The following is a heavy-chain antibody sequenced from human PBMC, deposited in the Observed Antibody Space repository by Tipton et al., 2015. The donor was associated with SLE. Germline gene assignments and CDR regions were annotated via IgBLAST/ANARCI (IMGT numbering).Heavy chain of an antibody. CDR3: ARALPSNYDFWSGYSTDPFDV. CDR1: GGSISRSSYS. D-gene: IGHD3-3*01. J-gene: IGHJ3*01. V-gene: IGHV4-39*07. CDR2: IFYSGST. Sequence: TLSLTCTVSGGSISRSSYSWGWIRQPPGKGLEWIGNIFYSGSTSTYYSPSLRSRVTISVDTSKNQFSLKLSSVTAADTAVYYCARALPSNYDFWSGYSTDPFDVWGQGTMVTVSA.